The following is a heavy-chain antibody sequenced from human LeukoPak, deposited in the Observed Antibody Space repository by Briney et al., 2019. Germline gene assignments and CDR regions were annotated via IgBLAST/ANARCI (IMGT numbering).Heavy chain of an antibody. CDR3: ARGQYYYDSSGYYSLLFDY. CDR2: IYYSGST. J-gene: IGHJ4*02. V-gene: IGHV4-59*01. CDR1: GGSISSYY. Sequence: SETLSLTCTVSGGSISSYYWSWIRQPPGKELEWIGYIYYSGSTNYNPSLKSRVTISVDTSKNQFSLKLSSVTAADTAVYYCARGQYYYDSSGYYSLLFDYWGQGTLVTVSS. D-gene: IGHD3-22*01.